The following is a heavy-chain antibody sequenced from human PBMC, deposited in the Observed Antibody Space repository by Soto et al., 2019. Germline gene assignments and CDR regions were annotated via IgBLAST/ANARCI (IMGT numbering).Heavy chain of an antibody. CDR2: IYPGDSDT. D-gene: IGHD6-13*01. J-gene: IGHJ6*01. Sequence: TGESLKISCKGSGYSFTSYWIGWVRQMPGKGLEWMGIIYPGDSDTRYSPSFQGQVTISADKSISTAYLQWSSLKASDTAMYYCARTSAAGKYYYGMDVWGQGTTVTVYS. CDR1: GYSFTSYW. V-gene: IGHV5-51*01. CDR3: ARTSAAGKYYYGMDV.